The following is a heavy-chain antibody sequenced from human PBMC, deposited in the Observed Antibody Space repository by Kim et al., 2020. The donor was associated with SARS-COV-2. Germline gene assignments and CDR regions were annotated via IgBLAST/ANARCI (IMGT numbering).Heavy chain of an antibody. V-gene: IGHV1-24*01. CDR2: FDPEDGET. J-gene: IGHJ6*02. Sequence: ASVKVSCKVSGYTLTELSMHWVRQAPGKGLEWMGGFDPEDGETIYAQKFQGRVTMTEDTSTDTAYMELSSLRSEDTAVYYCATAGLGYPGSYYYYGMDVGGQGTTVTVSS. CDR3: ATAGLGYPGSYYYYGMDV. CDR1: GYTLTELS. D-gene: IGHD2-2*03.